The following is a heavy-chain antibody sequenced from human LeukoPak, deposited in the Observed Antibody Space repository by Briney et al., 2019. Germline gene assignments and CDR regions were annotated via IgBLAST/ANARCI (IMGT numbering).Heavy chain of an antibody. V-gene: IGHV1-69*01. D-gene: IGHD3-3*01. CDR1: GGTFSSYA. CDR3: ARDSGGIFGVIRAPDY. J-gene: IGHJ4*02. CDR2: VIPILGTA. Sequence: SVKVSCKASGGTFSSYAISWVRQAPGQGLEWMGGVIPILGTANYAQKFQGRVTITADESTSTAYMQLSSLRSEDTAVYYCARDSGGIFGVIRAPDYWGQGTLVTVSS.